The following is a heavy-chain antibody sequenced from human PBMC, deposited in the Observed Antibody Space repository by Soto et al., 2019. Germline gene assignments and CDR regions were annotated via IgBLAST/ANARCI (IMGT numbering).Heavy chain of an antibody. CDR3: ARVAYQLKRHYFDY. V-gene: IGHV4-34*01. J-gene: IGHJ4*02. CDR1: GGSFIINY. D-gene: IGHD2-2*01. Sequence: PSKTLSLTSAVYGGSFIINYWSWIRQPPGKGLEWIGEIKHSGSTNYNTSLKRVVIISVDTSKNQLTLKLSSVTAADTAVYYCARVAYQLKRHYFDYWGQGTLVTVSS. CDR2: IKHSGST.